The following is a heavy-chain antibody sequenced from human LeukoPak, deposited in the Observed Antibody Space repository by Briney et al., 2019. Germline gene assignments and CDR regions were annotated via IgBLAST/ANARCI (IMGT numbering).Heavy chain of an antibody. Sequence: GGSLRLSCAASGNYYMHWVRQAPGKGLVWVSHINSDGSWTGYADSVKGRFTISKDNAKNMVYLHMNSLRVDDTAVYYCVSFYETYWGRGTLVTVSS. CDR2: INSDGSWT. CDR3: VSFYETY. J-gene: IGHJ4*02. D-gene: IGHD2-2*01. V-gene: IGHV3-74*01. CDR1: GNYY.